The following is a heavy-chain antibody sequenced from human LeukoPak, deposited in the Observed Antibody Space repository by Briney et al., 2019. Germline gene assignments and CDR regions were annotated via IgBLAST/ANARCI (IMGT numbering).Heavy chain of an antibody. V-gene: IGHV1-46*01. CDR1: GYTFTSYY. J-gene: IGHJ5*02. D-gene: IGHD3-3*01. Sequence: GASVKVSCKASGYTFTSYYMHWVRQAPGQGLEWMGIINPSGGSTSYAQKFQGRVTMTRDTSTSTVYMELSSLRSEDTAVYYCARITSTITTLDNWFDPWGQGTLVTVSS. CDR3: ARITSTITTLDNWFDP. CDR2: INPSGGST.